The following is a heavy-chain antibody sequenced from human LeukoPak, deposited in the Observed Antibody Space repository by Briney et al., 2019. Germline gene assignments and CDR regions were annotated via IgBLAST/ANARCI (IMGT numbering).Heavy chain of an antibody. CDR3: AELGITMIGGV. CDR1: GFTFSDYY. D-gene: IGHD3-10*02. CDR2: ISSSGSTI. V-gene: IGHV3-11*04. Sequence: GGSLRLSCATSGFTFSDYYMRWIRQAPGKGLEWVSYISSSGSTIYYADSVKGRFTISRDNAKNSLYLQMNSLIAEDTAVYYCAELGITMIGGVWGKGTTVTISS. J-gene: IGHJ6*04.